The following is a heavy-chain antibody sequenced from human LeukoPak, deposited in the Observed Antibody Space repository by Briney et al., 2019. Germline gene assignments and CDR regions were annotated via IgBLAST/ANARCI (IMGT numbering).Heavy chain of an antibody. CDR2: INPSGGST. CDR3: ARERGDPTYDYGPLNWFDP. CDR1: GYTFTSYY. J-gene: IGHJ5*02. Sequence: ASVKVSCKASGYTFTSYYMHWVRQAPGQGLEWMGIINPSGGSTSYAPKFQGRVTMTRDMSTSTVYMELSSLRSEDTAVYYCARERGDPTYDYGPLNWFDPWGQGTLVTVSS. V-gene: IGHV1-46*01. D-gene: IGHD4-17*01.